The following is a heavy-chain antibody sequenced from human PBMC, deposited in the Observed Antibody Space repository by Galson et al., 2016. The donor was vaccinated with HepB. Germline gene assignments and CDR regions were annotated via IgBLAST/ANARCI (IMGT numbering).Heavy chain of an antibody. CDR2: ILYSGTA. V-gene: IGHV4-31*03. CDR1: GGSISSGGYY. CDR3: ARDVGGWNDGYWFDP. J-gene: IGHJ5*02. D-gene: IGHD1-1*01. Sequence: TLSLTCTVSGGSISSGGYYWSWLRQHPGKGLEWIGYILYSGTADYNPSLKNRVTISVDTSKDQFSLRLESVTAADTAVYYCARDVGGWNDGYWFDPWGQGILVTVSS.